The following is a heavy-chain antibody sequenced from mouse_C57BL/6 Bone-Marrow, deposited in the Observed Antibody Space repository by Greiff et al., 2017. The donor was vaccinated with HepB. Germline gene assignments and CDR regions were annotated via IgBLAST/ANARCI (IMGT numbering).Heavy chain of an antibody. V-gene: IGHV1-26*01. CDR3: ARTWLRRDFAY. J-gene: IGHJ3*01. Sequence: VQLQQSGPELVKPGASVKLSCKASGYTFTDYYMNWVKQSHGKSLEWIGDINPNNGGTSYNQKFKGKATFTVNKSSSTAYLERRSLTSEDSAVYYCARTWLRRDFAYWGQGTLVTVTA. CDR1: GYTFTDYY. CDR2: INPNNGGT. D-gene: IGHD2-2*01.